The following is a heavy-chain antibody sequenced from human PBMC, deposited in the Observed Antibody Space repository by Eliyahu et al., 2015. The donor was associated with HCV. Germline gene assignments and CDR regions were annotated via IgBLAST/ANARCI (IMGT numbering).Heavy chain of an antibody. D-gene: IGHD1-7*01. Sequence: SCAASGFTFSSYGMHWVRQAPGKGLEWVAIISSDGTNEFYADSVKGRFTISRDNSKNTLYLQMNSLRAEDTAVYYCAKDRSGTGVDYWGQGTLVTVSS. CDR1: GFTFSSYG. CDR2: ISSDGTNE. J-gene: IGHJ4*02. V-gene: IGHV3-30*18. CDR3: AKDRSGTGVDY.